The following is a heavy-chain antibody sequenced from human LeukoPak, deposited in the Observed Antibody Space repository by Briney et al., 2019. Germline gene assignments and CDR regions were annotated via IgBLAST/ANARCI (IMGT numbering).Heavy chain of an antibody. D-gene: IGHD4-17*01. CDR1: GGSITSPNW. J-gene: IGHJ4*02. CDR3: ASRHDSGPY. V-gene: IGHV4-4*02. Sequence: PSETLSLTCAVSGGSITSPNWWTWVRQPPGKGLEWIGEVYHTGSTNYSPSLKSRLTISVDKSNNQFSLKLTSVTAADTAVYYYASRHDSGPYWGQGTLVTVSP. CDR2: VYHTGST.